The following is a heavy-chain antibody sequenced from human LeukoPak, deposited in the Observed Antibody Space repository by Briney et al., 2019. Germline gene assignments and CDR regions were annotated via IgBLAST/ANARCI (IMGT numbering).Heavy chain of an antibody. V-gene: IGHV4-39*07. CDR2: INHSGST. D-gene: IGHD6-6*01. Sequence: SETLSLTCTVSGVSISSSNSYWGWIRQPPGKGLEWIGEINHSGSTNYNPSLKSRVTISVDTSKNQFSLKLSSVTAADTAVYYCARGKSAARSFDYWGQGTLVTVSS. J-gene: IGHJ4*02. CDR3: ARGKSAARSFDY. CDR1: GVSISSSNSY.